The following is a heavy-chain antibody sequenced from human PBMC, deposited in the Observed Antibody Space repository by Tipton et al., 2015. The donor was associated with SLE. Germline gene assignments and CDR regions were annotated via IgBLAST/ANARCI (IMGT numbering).Heavy chain of an antibody. Sequence: TLSLTCTVSGGSISSSSYYWGWIRQPPGKGLERIANIYHSGSTYYNPYLESRVTISVDTSKNQFSLKLSSVTAADTAVYYCARHGPVTTAGAFDIWGQGTMVTVSS. V-gene: IGHV4-39*01. J-gene: IGHJ3*02. CDR1: GGSISSSSYY. CDR2: IYHSGST. D-gene: IGHD4-17*01. CDR3: ARHGPVTTAGAFDI.